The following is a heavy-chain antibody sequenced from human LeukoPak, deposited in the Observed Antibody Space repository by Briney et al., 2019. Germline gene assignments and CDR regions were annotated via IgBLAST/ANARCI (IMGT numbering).Heavy chain of an antibody. J-gene: IGHJ6*02. Sequence: SSVNVSCKASVGTFSSYAISWVRQAPGQGLEWMGRIIPILGIANYAQKFQGRTTITADKSTSTAYMELSSVRSEDTAVYYCARWITMVRYYYYGMEVWGQGTTVTVSS. V-gene: IGHV1-69*04. D-gene: IGHD3-10*01. CDR1: VGTFSSYA. CDR3: ARWITMVRYYYYGMEV. CDR2: IIPILGIA.